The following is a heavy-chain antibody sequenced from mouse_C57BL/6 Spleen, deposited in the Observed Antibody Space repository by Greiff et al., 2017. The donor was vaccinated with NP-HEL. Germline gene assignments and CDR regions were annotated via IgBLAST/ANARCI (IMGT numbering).Heavy chain of an antibody. CDR3: ARSSYYYGSSYYAMDC. D-gene: IGHD1-1*01. CDR2: IHPGDGDT. V-gene: IGHV1-82*01. Sequence: QVQLQQSGPELVKPGASVKISCKASGYAFSSSWMNWVKQRPGKGLEWIGRIHPGDGDTNYNGKFKGKATLTADKSSSTAYMQLSSLTSEDSAVYFCARSSYYYGSSYYAMDCWGQGTSVTVSS. CDR1: GYAFSSSW. J-gene: IGHJ4*01.